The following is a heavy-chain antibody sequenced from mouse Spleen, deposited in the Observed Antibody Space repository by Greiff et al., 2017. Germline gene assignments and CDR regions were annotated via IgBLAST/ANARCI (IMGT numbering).Heavy chain of an antibody. J-gene: IGHJ3*01. CDR1: GYAFSSYW. V-gene: IGHV1-80*01. Sequence: VQLQQSGAELVKPGASVKISCKASGYAFSSYWMNWVKQRPGKGLEWIGQIYPGDGDTNYNGKFKGKATLTADKSSSTAYMQLSSLTSEDSAVYFCARKGIYYDYGGLFAYWGQGTLVTVSA. CDR2: IYPGDGDT. CDR3: ARKGIYYDYGGLFAY. D-gene: IGHD2-4*01.